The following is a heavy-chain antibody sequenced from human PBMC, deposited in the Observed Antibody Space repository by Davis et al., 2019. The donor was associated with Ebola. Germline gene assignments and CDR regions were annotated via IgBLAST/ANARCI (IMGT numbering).Heavy chain of an antibody. V-gene: IGHV3-33*07. CDR1: GFSFHYYG. Sequence: GESLKISCAASGFSFHYYGMYWVRQAPGKGLEWVAFIWFDGSNRYYADSVQGRFTISRDNAKNTVYLQMTSLSAEDTAVYYCARGATPIDYWGQGTLVTVSS. CDR3: ARGATPIDY. J-gene: IGHJ4*02. CDR2: IWFDGSNR.